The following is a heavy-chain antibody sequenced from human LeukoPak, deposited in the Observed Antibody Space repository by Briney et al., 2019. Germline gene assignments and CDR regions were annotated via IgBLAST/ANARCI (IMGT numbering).Heavy chain of an antibody. CDR3: ARQGDGYNYSYYFDY. J-gene: IGHJ4*02. V-gene: IGHV4-39*01. Sequence: SETLSLTCTVSGGSISSNSHYWGWIRQTPGKGLEWIGSIFYSGTTYYNPSLKSRVTISVDTSKNQFSLKLSSVTAADTAVYYCARQGDGYNYSYYFDYWGQGTLVTVSS. CDR2: IFYSGTT. D-gene: IGHD5-24*01. CDR1: GGSISSNSHY.